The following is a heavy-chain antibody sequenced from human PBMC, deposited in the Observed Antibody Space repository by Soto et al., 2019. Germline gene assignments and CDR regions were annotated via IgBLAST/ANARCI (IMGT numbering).Heavy chain of an antibody. CDR2: IYYSGST. CDR3: ARDRTIRYYGMDV. D-gene: IGHD1-1*01. V-gene: IGHV4-61*01. Sequence: SETLSLTCTVSGGSVSSGSYYWSWIRQPPGKGLEWIGYIYYSGSTNYNPSLKSRVTISVDTSKNQFSLKLSSVTAADTAVYYCARDRTIRYYGMDVWGQGTTVIVSS. CDR1: GGSVSSGSYY. J-gene: IGHJ6*02.